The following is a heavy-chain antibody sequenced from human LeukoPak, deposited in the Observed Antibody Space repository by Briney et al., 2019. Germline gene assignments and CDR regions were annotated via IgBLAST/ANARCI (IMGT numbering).Heavy chain of an antibody. CDR2: IIPIFRSA. CDR1: GGTFSSYA. J-gene: IGHJ4*02. Sequence: ASVKVSCKASGGTFSSYAISWVRQAPGQGLEWMGEIIPIFRSATYAQKFQGRVTITADESTTTAFMELSSLRSDDTAVYYCARSSSVTIPGYYFDYWGQGTLVTVSS. D-gene: IGHD2-21*01. CDR3: ARSSSVTIPGYYFDY. V-gene: IGHV1-69*13.